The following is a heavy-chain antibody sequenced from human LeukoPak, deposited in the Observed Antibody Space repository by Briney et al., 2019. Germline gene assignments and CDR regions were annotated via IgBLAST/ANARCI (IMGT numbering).Heavy chain of an antibody. J-gene: IGHJ6*02. CDR3: ASGPSGYVVGNV. D-gene: IGHD5-12*01. CDR1: GFTFSDYY. Sequence: GGSLRLSCAASGFTFSDYYMSWIRQPPGKGLEWVSYISSSGTTIYYADSVRGRFTVSRDNAKNTLFLQMNSLRAEDTAVYYCASGPSGYVVGNVWGQGTTVTVSS. CDR2: ISSSGTTI. V-gene: IGHV3-11*04.